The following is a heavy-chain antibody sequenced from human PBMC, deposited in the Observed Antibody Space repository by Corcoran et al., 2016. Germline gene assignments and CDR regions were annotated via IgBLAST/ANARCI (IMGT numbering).Heavy chain of an antibody. CDR2: IWHDGSTR. D-gene: IGHD3-3*01. CDR1: GFAFSSYA. Sequence: QVQLVESGGGVVQPGRSLRLSCTASGFAFSSYAMHWVRQAPGKGLEWVAVIWHDGSTRYYADSVKGRFTISRDNSKNTLYLQMDSLRVEDTAKYYCARDPCACGWSCYHYWGQGTLVTVSS. CDR3: ARDPCACGWSCYHY. J-gene: IGHJ4*02. V-gene: IGHV3-33*01.